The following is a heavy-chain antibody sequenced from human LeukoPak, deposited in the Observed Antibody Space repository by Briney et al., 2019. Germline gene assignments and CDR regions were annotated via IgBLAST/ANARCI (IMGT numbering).Heavy chain of an antibody. CDR3: ATLDYGGNTRVRVQFDY. CDR2: INPNSGGT. V-gene: IGHV1-2*02. D-gene: IGHD4-23*01. Sequence: GASVKVSCKASGYTFTGYYMHWVRQAPGQGLEWMGWINPNSGGTNYAQKFQGRVTMTRDTSISTAYMELSRLRSDDTAVYYCATLDYGGNTRVRVQFDYWGQGTLVTVSS. J-gene: IGHJ4*02. CDR1: GYTFTGYY.